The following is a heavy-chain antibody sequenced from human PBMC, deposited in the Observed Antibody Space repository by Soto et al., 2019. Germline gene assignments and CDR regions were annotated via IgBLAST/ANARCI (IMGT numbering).Heavy chain of an antibody. D-gene: IGHD2-8*01. CDR3: ARQNPYCTNGVCYSDY. J-gene: IGHJ4*02. V-gene: IGHV5-51*01. CDR2: IYPGDSDT. CDR1: GYSFTSYW. Sequence: ESLKISCKGSGYSFTSYWIGWVRQMPGKGLEWMGIIYPGDSDTRYSPSFQGQVTISADKSISTAYLQWSSLKASDTAMYYCARQNPYCTNGVCYSDYWGQGTLVTVSS.